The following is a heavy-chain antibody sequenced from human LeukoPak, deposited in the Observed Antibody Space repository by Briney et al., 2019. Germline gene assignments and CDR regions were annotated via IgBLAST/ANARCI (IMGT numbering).Heavy chain of an antibody. J-gene: IGHJ4*02. CDR3: ATTEWLPPSALFD. D-gene: IGHD3-3*01. CDR2: ISAFNANT. V-gene: IGHV1-18*01. Sequence: PGESVKVACKASGYTITSDGISWGRHGHGQGHEWEGWISAFNANTNYAQQLKGTVTMTTDTSTSTVYMEIRSPRSDDTAVYYCATTEWLPPSALFDWGQGTLVTVSS. CDR1: GYTITSDG.